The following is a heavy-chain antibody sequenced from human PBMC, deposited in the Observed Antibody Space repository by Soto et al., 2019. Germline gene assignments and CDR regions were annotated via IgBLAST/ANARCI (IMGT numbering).Heavy chain of an antibody. J-gene: IGHJ6*03. CDR2: IYNTGST. CDR1: GGSINSGTYY. CDR3: VKHGFQYDMDV. Sequence: QLQLQESGPGLVKPSETLSLTCTVSGGSINSGTYYWGWIRQPPGKGLEWIGSIYNTGSTYYSPSLKSRVTVSIDTPTNRFYMMLISLTAADTAVYYCVKHGFQYDMDVWGIGTPVHVSS. V-gene: IGHV4-39*01. D-gene: IGHD3-10*01.